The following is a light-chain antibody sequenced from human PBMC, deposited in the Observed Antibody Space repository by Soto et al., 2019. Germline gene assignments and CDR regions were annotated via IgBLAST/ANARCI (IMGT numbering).Light chain of an antibody. V-gene: IGKV3-15*01. CDR3: QHYNETPLT. CDR2: GAS. J-gene: IGKJ4*01. Sequence: EIVMTHSPASLSVTPGERVTLSCRASQSVGTNLAWYQERPGQAPRLLIFGASTRATDIPARFSGSGSGTEFTLAITCLQSEDFAVYYCQHYNETPLTFGGGTKV. CDR1: QSVGTN.